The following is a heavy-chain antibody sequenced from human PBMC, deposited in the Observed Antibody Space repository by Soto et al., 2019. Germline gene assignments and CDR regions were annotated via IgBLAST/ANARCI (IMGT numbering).Heavy chain of an antibody. J-gene: IGHJ5*01. V-gene: IGHV4-39*01. CDR1: GDSIRSINNY. CDR2: IYYDGST. Sequence: KTSETLSLTCTVSGDSIRSINNYWGWIRQPPGKGLEWIGNIYYDGSTFYNPSLKSRVAMSIDTSKNQFSLSLTSVTATDTAVYYCATVVIPGTRHTGFDSRGQGVSVTVSS. CDR3: ATVVIPGTRHTGFDS. D-gene: IGHD4-4*01.